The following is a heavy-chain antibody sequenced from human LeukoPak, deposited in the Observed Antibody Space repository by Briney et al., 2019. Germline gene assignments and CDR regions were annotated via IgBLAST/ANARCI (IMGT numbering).Heavy chain of an antibody. CDR1: GFTFSSYA. J-gene: IGHJ6*03. D-gene: IGHD1-26*01. CDR2: ISGSGVST. Sequence: GGSLRLSCAASGFTFSSYAISWVRQAPGKGLEWVSAISGSGVSTYYVDSVKGRFTISRDNSKSTLYLQMNSLRAEDTAIYYCAKDGGGNYYYYYMDVWGKGTTVTVSS. CDR3: AKDGGGNYYYYYMDV. V-gene: IGHV3-23*01.